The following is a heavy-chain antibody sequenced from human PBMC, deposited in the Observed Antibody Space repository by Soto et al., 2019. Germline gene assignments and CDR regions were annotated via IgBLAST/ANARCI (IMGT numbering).Heavy chain of an antibody. D-gene: IGHD3-9*01. CDR3: ARIVHYDILTGYYNASGDAFDI. CDR2: IYPGDSDT. V-gene: IGHV5-51*01. J-gene: IGHJ3*02. CDR1: GYSFTSYW. Sequence: GESLKISCKGSGYSFTSYWIGWVRQMPGKGLEWMGIIYPGDSDTRYSPSFQGQVTISADKSISTAYLQWSSLKASDTAMYYCARIVHYDILTGYYNASGDAFDIWGQGTLVTVSS.